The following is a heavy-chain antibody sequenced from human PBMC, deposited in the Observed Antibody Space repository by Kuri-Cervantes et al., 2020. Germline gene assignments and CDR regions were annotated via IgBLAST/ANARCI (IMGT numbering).Heavy chain of an antibody. CDR1: GFSLSTRGMC. J-gene: IGHJ4*02. V-gene: IGHV2-70*11. CDR3: ARIPCQRSSGWYYFDY. CDR2: IDWDDDK. Sequence: SGPTLVKPTQTLTLTCTFSGFSLSTRGMCVSWIRQPPGKALEWLARIDWDDDKYYSTSLKTRLTISKDTSKNQVVLTMTNMDPVDTATYYCARIPCQRSSGWYYFDYWGQGTLVTVSS. D-gene: IGHD6-19*01.